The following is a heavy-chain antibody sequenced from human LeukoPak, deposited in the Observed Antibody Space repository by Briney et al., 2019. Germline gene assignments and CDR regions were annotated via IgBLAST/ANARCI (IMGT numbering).Heavy chain of an antibody. J-gene: IGHJ4*02. V-gene: IGHV3-23*01. CDR1: GFTFSSYA. CDR3: AKASIYYGEGLYYFDY. CDR2: IRGSGERT. Sequence: GGSLRLSCAASGFTFSSYAMSWVRQAPGKGLEWVSLIRGSGERTYHADSVKGRFTISRDNSKNILYLQMNSLRAEDTAVYYCAKASIYYGEGLYYFDYWGQGTLVTVSS. D-gene: IGHD4-17*01.